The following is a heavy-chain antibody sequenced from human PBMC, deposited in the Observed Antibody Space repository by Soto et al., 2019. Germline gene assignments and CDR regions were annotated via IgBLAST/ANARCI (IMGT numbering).Heavy chain of an antibody. CDR1: GGSFSGYY. D-gene: IGHD3-9*01. V-gene: IGHV4-34*01. CDR2: INHSGST. CDR3: ARIASILTGYYWFDP. Sequence: SSETLSLTCAVYGGSFSGYYWSWIRQPPGKGLEWIGEINHSGSTNYNPSLKSRVTISVDTSKNQFSLKLSSVTAADTAVYYCARIASILTGYYWFDPWGQGTLVTVSS. J-gene: IGHJ5*02.